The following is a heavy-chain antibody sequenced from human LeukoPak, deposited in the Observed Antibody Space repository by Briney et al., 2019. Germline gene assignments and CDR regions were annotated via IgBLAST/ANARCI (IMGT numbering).Heavy chain of an antibody. V-gene: IGHV3-30*18. CDR2: ISSDGNKK. D-gene: IGHD3-10*01. J-gene: IGHJ4*02. CDR1: RFVFSSYG. CDR3: AKWRRGHYYGSGTELDY. Sequence: GGSLRLSCAASRFVFSSYGMHWVRQAPGKGLEWVAVISSDGNKKYYADSVKGRFTISRDTSKKTLYLQLNSLRTEDTAVYYCAKWRRGHYYGSGTELDYWGQGTLVTVSS.